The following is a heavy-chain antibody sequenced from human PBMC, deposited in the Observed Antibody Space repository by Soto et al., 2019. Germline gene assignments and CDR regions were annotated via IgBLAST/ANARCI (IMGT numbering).Heavy chain of an antibody. J-gene: IGHJ4*02. CDR1: GGSIRRGGYN. Sequence: TLSLTCTVSGGSIRRGGYNWSWFRQLPGKGLEWIGYIFHTGNTYYNPSLKSRVTISVDTSQNQFSLRLSSVTAADTALYYCARDLGQLITPAQWAPGVLVTVSS. CDR2: IFHTGNT. D-gene: IGHD1-20*01. CDR3: ARDLGQLITPAQ. V-gene: IGHV4-31*03.